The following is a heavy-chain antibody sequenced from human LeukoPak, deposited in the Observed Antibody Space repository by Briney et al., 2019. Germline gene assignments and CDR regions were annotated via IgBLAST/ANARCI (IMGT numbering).Heavy chain of an antibody. CDR1: GFTFSDHY. V-gene: IGHV3-11*06. J-gene: IGHJ4*02. CDR2: ISTSSSYT. CDR3: ARETSRRFDS. Sequence: PGGSLRLSCAASGFTFSDHYMSWIRQAPGKGLEWVSYISTSSSYTTYADSVKGRFTISRDNAKNSLFLQMNSLRAEDTAVYYCARETSRRFDSWGQGTLVTVSS.